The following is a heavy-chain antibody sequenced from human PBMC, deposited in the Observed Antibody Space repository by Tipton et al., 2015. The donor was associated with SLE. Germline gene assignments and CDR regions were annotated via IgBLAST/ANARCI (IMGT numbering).Heavy chain of an antibody. CDR1: GGSVSSSSKY. CDR3: ARLHGYSYGLNWFDP. J-gene: IGHJ5*02. Sequence: LSCTVSGGSVSSSSKYWAWFRQPPGKGLVWIGSIHYTGTTTYYNSFLKSRVTMSVNTSKNQFSLRLTSVIAADTAVYYCARLHGYSYGLNWFDPWGQGTLISVSS. CDR2: IHYTGTTT. V-gene: IGHV4-39*07. D-gene: IGHD5-18*01.